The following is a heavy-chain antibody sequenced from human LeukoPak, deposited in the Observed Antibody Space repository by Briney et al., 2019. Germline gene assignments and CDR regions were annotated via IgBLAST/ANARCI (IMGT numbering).Heavy chain of an antibody. CDR1: GGTFSSYA. CDR2: IILIFGTA. J-gene: IGHJ4*02. CDR3: ASVIVVVAATPLVSFDY. V-gene: IGHV1-69*01. D-gene: IGHD2-15*01. Sequence: SSVKVSCKASGGTFSSYAISWVRQAPGQGLEWMGGIILIFGTANYAQKFQGRVTITADESTSTAYMELSSLRSEDTAVYYCASVIVVVAATPLVSFDYWGQGTLVTVSS.